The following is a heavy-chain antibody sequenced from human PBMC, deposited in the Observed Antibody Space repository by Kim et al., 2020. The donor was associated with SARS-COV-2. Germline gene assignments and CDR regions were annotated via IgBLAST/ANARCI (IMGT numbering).Heavy chain of an antibody. V-gene: IGHV3-23*01. Sequence: GGGGNTHYHDAVKGRLTISTDNTKNTLYLQMTSLRAEDTAVYYCAIPDVWGQGTTVTVSS. CDR2: GGGGNT. J-gene: IGHJ6*02. CDR3: AIPDV.